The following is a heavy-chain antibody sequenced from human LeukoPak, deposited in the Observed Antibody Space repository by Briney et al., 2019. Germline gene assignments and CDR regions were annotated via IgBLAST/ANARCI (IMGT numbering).Heavy chain of an antibody. J-gene: IGHJ4*02. CDR2: IYSGGST. CDR1: GFTVSNYY. CDR3: ARDPSGSCLFDY. D-gene: IGHD1-26*01. Sequence: PGGSLRLSCAASGFTVSNYYMSWVRQAPGKGLEWVSVIYSGGSTYYADSVKGRFTISRDNSKNTLYLQMNSLRAEDTAVYYCARDPSGSCLFDYWGQGTLVTVSS. V-gene: IGHV3-66*01.